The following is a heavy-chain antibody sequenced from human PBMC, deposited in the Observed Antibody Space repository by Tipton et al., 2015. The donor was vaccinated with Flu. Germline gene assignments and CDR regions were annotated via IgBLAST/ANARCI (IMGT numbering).Heavy chain of an antibody. D-gene: IGHD3-3*01. J-gene: IGHJ4*02. V-gene: IGHV3-9*01. CDR1: GFTFSSYA. Sequence: SLRLSCAASGFTFSSYAMSWVRQAPGKGLEWVSGISWNSGSIGYADSVKGRFTISRDNAKNSLYLQMNSLRAEDTALYYCAKGEYYDFWSGYSGYDYWGQGTLVTVSS. CDR3: AKGEYYDFWSGYSGYDY. CDR2: ISWNSGSI.